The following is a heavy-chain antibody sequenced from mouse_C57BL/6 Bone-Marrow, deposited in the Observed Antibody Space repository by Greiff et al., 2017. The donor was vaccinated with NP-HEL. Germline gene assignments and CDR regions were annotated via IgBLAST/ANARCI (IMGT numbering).Heavy chain of an antibody. CDR1: GYTFTDYY. Sequence: VQLQQSGPELVKPGASVKISCKASGYTFTDYYMNWVKQSHGKSLEWIGDINPNNGGTSYNQKFKGKATLTVDKSSSTAYMELRSLTSEDPAVYYCARYPDYYGSLYYFDYWGQGTTLTVSS. CDR3: ARYPDYYGSLYYFDY. D-gene: IGHD1-1*01. CDR2: INPNNGGT. J-gene: IGHJ2*01. V-gene: IGHV1-26*01.